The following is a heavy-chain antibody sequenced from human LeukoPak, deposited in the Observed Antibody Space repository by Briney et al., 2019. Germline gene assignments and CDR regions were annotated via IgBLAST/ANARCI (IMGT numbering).Heavy chain of an antibody. J-gene: IGHJ6*03. CDR3: AFLWGQRYFDWFTPNPWDYYYMDV. D-gene: IGHD3-9*01. CDR1: GFTFSSYG. Sequence: GGSLRLSCAASGFTFSSYGMSWVRQAPGKGLEWASAISGSGGSTYYADSVKGRFTISRDNSKNTLYLQMNSLRAEDTAVYYCAFLWGQRYFDWFTPNPWDYYYMDVWGKGTTVTISS. V-gene: IGHV3-23*01. CDR2: ISGSGGST.